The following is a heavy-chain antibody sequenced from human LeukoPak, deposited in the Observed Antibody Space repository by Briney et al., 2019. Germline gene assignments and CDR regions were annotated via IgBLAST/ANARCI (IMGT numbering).Heavy chain of an antibody. Sequence: PGGSLRLSCAASGFTFSSYWMHWVRQAPGKGLVWVSRINSDGSGTSYADSVKGRFTISRDNAKNTLYLQMNSLRAEDTAVYYCARVGLGGYDYSYDYWGQGTLVTVSS. J-gene: IGHJ4*02. CDR1: GFTFSSYW. CDR2: INSDGSGT. D-gene: IGHD5-12*01. CDR3: ARVGLGGYDYSYDY. V-gene: IGHV3-74*01.